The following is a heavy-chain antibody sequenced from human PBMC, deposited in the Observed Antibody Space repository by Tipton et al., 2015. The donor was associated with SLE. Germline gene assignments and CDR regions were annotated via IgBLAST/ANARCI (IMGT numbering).Heavy chain of an antibody. CDR3: ASIRTTRNAFDV. CDR1: GFNFRSYA. V-gene: IGHV3-21*03. D-gene: IGHD1-1*01. CDR2: ISTSNIYI. J-gene: IGHJ3*01. Sequence: SLRLSCAASGFNFRSYAMNWVRQAPGKGLEWVSSISTSNIYIHYADSVKGRFTISRDNAKNSLFLQMNSLRAEDTAVYYCASIRTTRNAFDVWGQGTVVTVSS.